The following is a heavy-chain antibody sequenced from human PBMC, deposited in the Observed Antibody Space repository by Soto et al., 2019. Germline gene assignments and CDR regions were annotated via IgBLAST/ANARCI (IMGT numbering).Heavy chain of an antibody. CDR1: GGSFNAYT. CDR3: ASLNNWSSGDGRIDV. D-gene: IGHD1-26*01. Sequence: VQLVQSGAEVKKSGSSVKVSCKASGGSFNAYTISWVRQAPGQGLQWMGGIIPIFGKPTYAQAFQGRVTIAADEHTSTVYMELRSLRSEDTALYYCASLNNWSSGDGRIDVWGRGTAVIVSS. CDR2: IIPIFGKP. V-gene: IGHV1-69*01. J-gene: IGHJ6*02.